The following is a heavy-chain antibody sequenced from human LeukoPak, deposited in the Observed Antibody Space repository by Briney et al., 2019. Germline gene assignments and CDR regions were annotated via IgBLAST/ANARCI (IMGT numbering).Heavy chain of an antibody. V-gene: IGHV3-21*01. J-gene: IGHJ6*03. D-gene: IGHD2-2*01. CDR2: ISSSSSYI. CDR3: ARVPAARAFYYYMDV. Sequence: PGGSLRLSCAASGFTFSSYSMNWVRQAPGKGLEWVSSISSSSSYIYYADSVKGRFTISRDNAKNSLYLQMNSLRAEDTAVYYCARVPAARAFYYYMDVWGKGTTVTVSS. CDR1: GFTFSSYS.